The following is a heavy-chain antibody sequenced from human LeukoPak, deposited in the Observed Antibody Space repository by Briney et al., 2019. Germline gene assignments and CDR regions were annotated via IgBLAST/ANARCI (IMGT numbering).Heavy chain of an antibody. CDR1: GCTFSSYG. CDR2: ISYDGSNK. J-gene: IGHJ4*02. CDR3: AKDHGGSYYLTYYFDY. V-gene: IGHV3-30*18. D-gene: IGHD1-26*01. Sequence: GGSLRLSCADSGCTFSSYGMHWVRQAPGKGLEWVAVISYDGSNKYYADSVKGRFTISRDNSKNKLYLQMNSLRAEDTAVYYCAKDHGGSYYLTYYFDYWGQGTLVTVSS.